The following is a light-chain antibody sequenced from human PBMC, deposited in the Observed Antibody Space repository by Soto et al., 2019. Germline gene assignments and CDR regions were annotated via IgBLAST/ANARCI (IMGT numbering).Light chain of an antibody. V-gene: IGKV3-15*01. J-gene: IGKJ2*01. CDR3: QQYNNWPRT. CDR1: QSVSSN. Sequence: IVMTQSPSTLSVSPGERATLSCRASQSVSSNLAWYQQKPGQAPRLLIYGASTRATGIPARFSGSGSGTEFTLTISSLQSEDFAVYYCQQYNNWPRTFG. CDR2: GAS.